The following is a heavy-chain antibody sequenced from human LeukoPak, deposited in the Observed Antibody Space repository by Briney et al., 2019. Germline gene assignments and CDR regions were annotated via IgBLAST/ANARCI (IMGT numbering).Heavy chain of an antibody. V-gene: IGHV3-23*01. J-gene: IGHJ6*03. D-gene: IGHD2-15*01. CDR3: AKQDFGYYYYYYMDV. Sequence: TGGSLRLSCAASGFTFSSYAMSWVRQAPGKGLEWVSAISGSGGSTYYADSVKGRFTISRDNSKNTLYLQMNSLRAEDTAVYYCAKQDFGYYYYYYMDVWGKGTTVTVSS. CDR1: GFTFSSYA. CDR2: ISGSGGST.